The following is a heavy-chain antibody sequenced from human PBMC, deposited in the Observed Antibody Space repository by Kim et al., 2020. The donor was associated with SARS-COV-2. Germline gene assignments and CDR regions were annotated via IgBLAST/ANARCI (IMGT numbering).Heavy chain of an antibody. D-gene: IGHD5-12*01. CDR1: GGSINSDW. Sequence: SETLSLTCAVSGGSINSDWWSWVRQSTGQGLEWIGEISHSGITYYSASLKTRVTISLDKSKNQFSLRLTSVTAADTAIYYCARVGYTYGSNGINFFDYWGPGTLVTVSS. V-gene: IGHV4-4*02. J-gene: IGHJ4*02. CDR3: ARVGYTYGSNGINFFDY. CDR2: ISHSGIT.